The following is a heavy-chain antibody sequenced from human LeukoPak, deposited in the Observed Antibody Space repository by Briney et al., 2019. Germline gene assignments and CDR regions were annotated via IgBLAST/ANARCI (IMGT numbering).Heavy chain of an antibody. D-gene: IGHD3-22*01. CDR3: AGEDYFDSSGYASWRFDI. V-gene: IGHV4-34*01. Sequence: PSETLSLTCAVHGGSFSGYYWSWIRQPPGKGLEWIGEINHSGSTNYNPSLKSRVTISVDTSKNQFSLKLSSVTAADTAVYYCAGEDYFDSSGYASWRFDIWGQGTMVTVSS. CDR1: GGSFSGYY. J-gene: IGHJ3*02. CDR2: INHSGST.